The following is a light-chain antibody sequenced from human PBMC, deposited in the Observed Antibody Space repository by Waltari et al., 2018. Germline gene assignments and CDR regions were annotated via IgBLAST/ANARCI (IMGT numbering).Light chain of an antibody. CDR1: RSIFYSSRYKDY. CDR3: QQYYSTPWT. J-gene: IGKJ1*01. V-gene: IGKV4-1*01. Sequence: DIVMTQSPDSLAVSLGERATINCRSSRSIFYSSRYKDYLAWYQQRPGQPPRLIISWATTRESGVPDRFIGSGSETDFTLTITSLQAEDVAVYYCQQYYSTPWTFAQGTKVEIK. CDR2: WAT.